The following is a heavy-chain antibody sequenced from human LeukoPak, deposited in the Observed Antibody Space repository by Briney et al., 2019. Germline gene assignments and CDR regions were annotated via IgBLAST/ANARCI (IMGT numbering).Heavy chain of an antibody. CDR2: IDPSDSYT. V-gene: IGHV5-10-1*01. J-gene: IGHJ6*04. D-gene: IGHD3-10*01. CDR3: ASSTYYYGSGSYYRDYYYYYGMDV. CDR1: GYSFTSYW. Sequence: GESLKISCKGSGYSFTSYWISWVRQMPGKGLEWMGRIDPSDSYTNYSPSFQGHVTISADKSISTAHLQWSSLKASDTAMYYCASSTYYYGSGSYYRDYYYYYGMDVWGKGTTVTVSS.